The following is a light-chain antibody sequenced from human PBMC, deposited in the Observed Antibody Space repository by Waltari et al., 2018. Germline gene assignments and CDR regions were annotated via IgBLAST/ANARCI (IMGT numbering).Light chain of an antibody. V-gene: IGKV1-39*01. J-gene: IGKJ2*01. CDR3: QQTFSSPYT. CDR2: GAS. CDR1: QSIIHY. Sequence: DITQSPSSPYAFIGDRITITCRASQSIIHYLNWYQQKQGTAPRLLNTGASSLRGGVPSRFSGSGSGTDFSLTISSLQPEDFATYYCQQTFSSPYTFGQGTKLDI.